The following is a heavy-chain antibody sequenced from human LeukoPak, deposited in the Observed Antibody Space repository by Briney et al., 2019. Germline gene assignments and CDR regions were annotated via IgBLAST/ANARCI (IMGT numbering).Heavy chain of an antibody. J-gene: IGHJ4*02. CDR2: IGTAGDT. D-gene: IGHD1-14*01. CDR3: VRLYKGGPTSLEPDF. V-gene: IGHV3-13*01. CDR1: GFTFTAYD. Sequence: GGSLRLSCAASGFTFTAYDMNWVRQATGKSLEWVSTIGTAGDTYYPGSVKGRFTISRENAKNSLYLQMNSLRAEDTAVYYCVRLYKGGPTSLEPDFWDQGTLVSVSS.